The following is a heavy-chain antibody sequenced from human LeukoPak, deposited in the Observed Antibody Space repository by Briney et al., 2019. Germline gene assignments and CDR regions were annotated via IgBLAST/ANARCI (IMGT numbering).Heavy chain of an antibody. J-gene: IGHJ4*02. V-gene: IGHV4-59*01. CDR3: ARAILSGYPDS. Sequence: PPETLSLTCAVYGGSFSGYYWTWIRQPPGKGLEWIGYIYYSGSTNYNPSLKSRVTISLDTSKNQFSLKLSSVTAADTAVYYCARAILSGYPDSWGQGTLVIVFS. CDR2: IYYSGST. D-gene: IGHD3-3*01. CDR1: GGSFSGYY.